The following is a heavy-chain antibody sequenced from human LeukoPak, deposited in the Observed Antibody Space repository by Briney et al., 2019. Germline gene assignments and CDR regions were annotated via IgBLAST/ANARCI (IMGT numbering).Heavy chain of an antibody. CDR1: GYTFTGYY. CDR3: ARTPLWSGYYNFDY. J-gene: IGHJ4*02. D-gene: IGHD3-3*01. Sequence: ASVKVSCKASGYTFTGYYMHWVRQAPGQGLEWMGWINPNTGGTNYAQKFQGRVTMTRDTSITTAYMEPSSLRSDDTAVYYCARTPLWSGYYNFDYWGQGTLVTVSS. CDR2: INPNTGGT. V-gene: IGHV1-2*02.